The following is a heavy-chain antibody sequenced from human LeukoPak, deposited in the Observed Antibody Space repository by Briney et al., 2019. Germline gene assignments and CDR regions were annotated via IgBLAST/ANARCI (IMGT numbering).Heavy chain of an antibody. CDR3: AREDDSSGAFDI. CDR1: GFTFSSYA. J-gene: IGHJ3*02. CDR2: TSSSSSYI. D-gene: IGHD3-22*01. Sequence: GGSLRLSCAASGFTFSSYAMSWVRQAPGKGLEWVSSTSSSSSYIYYADSVKGRFTISRDNAKNSLYLQMNSLRAEDTAVYYCAREDDSSGAFDIWGQGTMVTVSS. V-gene: IGHV3-21*01.